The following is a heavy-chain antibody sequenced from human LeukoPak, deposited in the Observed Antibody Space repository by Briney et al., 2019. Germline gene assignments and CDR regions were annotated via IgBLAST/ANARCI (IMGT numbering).Heavy chain of an antibody. D-gene: IGHD5-18*01. CDR1: GFTFSTYS. V-gene: IGHV3-48*02. CDR2: ISSSSSTI. J-gene: IGHJ4*02. Sequence: PGGSLRLSCTASGFTFSTYSMNWVRQAPGKGLEWVSYISSSSSTIYYADSVKGRFTISRDNAKNSLYLQMNSLRDEDTAVYYCAKERRGYSYGYIDYWGQGSLVSVSS. CDR3: AKERRGYSYGYIDY.